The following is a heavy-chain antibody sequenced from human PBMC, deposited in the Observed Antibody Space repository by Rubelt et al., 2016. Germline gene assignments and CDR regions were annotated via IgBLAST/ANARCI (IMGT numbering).Heavy chain of an antibody. CDR3: ARRLLGYDI. D-gene: IGHD3-3*01. CDR1: GFSISTTGVG. Sequence: QITLKESGPTLVEPTQTLTLTCTVSGFSISTTGVGVGWIRQLPGKAPEWLALLYWDDDKRYSPSLKSRLSITKDSSKNQVVLTMTNMDPVDTGTYFCARRLLGYDIWGQGTLVTVSS. J-gene: IGHJ4*02. V-gene: IGHV2-5*02. CDR2: LYWDDDK.